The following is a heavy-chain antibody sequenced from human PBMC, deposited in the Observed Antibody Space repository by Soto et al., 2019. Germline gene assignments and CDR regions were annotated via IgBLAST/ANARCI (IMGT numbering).Heavy chain of an antibody. CDR2: IYYSGST. Sequence: PSETLSLTCTVSGGSISSYYWSWIRQPPGKGLEWIGSIYYSGSTYYNPSLKSRVTISVDTSKNHFSLKLSSVTAADTAVYYCATQEVGGSYVYTFDPWGQGTLVTVSS. V-gene: IGHV4-59*05. J-gene: IGHJ5*02. D-gene: IGHD1-26*01. CDR3: ATQEVGGSYVYTFDP. CDR1: GGSISSYY.